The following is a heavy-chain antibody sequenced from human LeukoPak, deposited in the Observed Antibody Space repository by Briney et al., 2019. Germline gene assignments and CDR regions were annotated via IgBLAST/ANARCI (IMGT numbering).Heavy chain of an antibody. CDR3: ARGLLGAPTSYFDY. CDR1: GFTFSSNA. Sequence: GGSLRLSCAASGFTFSSNAMHWVRQAPGKGLEWVAVITYDGSNKYYADSVKGRFTISRDNSKDTLYLQMNSLRAEDTAVYYCARGLLGAPTSYFDYWGQGTLVTVSS. V-gene: IGHV3-30-3*01. J-gene: IGHJ4*02. CDR2: ITYDGSNK. D-gene: IGHD1-26*01.